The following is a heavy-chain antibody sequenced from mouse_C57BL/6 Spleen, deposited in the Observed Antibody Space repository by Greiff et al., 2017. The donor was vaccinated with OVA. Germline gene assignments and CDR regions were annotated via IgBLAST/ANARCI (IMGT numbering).Heavy chain of an antibody. Sequence: QVHLQQPGAELVKPGASVTMSCKASGYTFPSYWIPWVKQSPVHGLEWIGDIYPGSGSTNYNEKFTSKATLTVDTSSSTAYMQLSSLTSEDEAVYYCERYNYGSSYKEFDYWGQGTTLTVSS. J-gene: IGHJ2*01. V-gene: IGHV1-55*01. CDR1: GYTFPSYW. CDR2: IYPGSGST. CDR3: ERYNYGSSYKEFDY. D-gene: IGHD1-1*01.